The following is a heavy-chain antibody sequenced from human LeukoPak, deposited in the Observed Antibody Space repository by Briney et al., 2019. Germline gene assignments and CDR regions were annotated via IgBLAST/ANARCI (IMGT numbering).Heavy chain of an antibody. CDR1: GFTVSNNY. V-gene: IGHV3-53*04. Sequence: PGGSLRLSCAASGFTVSNNYMSWVRQAPGKGLEWVSVIYSGGSTYYADSVKGRFTISRHNSKNTLYLQMNSLRAEDTAVYYCACVVRGAFDIWGQGTLVTVSS. CDR2: IYSGGST. CDR3: ACVVRGAFDI. J-gene: IGHJ3*02. D-gene: IGHD2-21*01.